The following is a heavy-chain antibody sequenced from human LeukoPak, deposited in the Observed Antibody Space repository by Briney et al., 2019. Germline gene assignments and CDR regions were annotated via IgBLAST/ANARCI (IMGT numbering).Heavy chain of an antibody. J-gene: IGHJ5*02. Sequence: SSETLSLTCSVSVSSISSGNYWGWIRQSPGKGLEWIGSLHHVGSSHYNPSLESRVTISLDTSKNQFSLTMTSMTAADTGIYYCTRGLASGVDPWGQGILVTVSS. CDR2: LHHVGSS. CDR3: TRGLASGVDP. V-gene: IGHV4-38-2*02. CDR1: VSSISSGNY.